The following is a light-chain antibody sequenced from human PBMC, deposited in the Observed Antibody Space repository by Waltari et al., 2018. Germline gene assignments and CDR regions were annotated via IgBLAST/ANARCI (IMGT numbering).Light chain of an antibody. CDR1: QSVSSSY. V-gene: IGKV3-20*01. CDR3: QQYGSSPYT. Sequence: VLTQSPGTLSLSPGERATLSCRASQSVSSSYLAWYQQKPGQAPRLLIYGASSRATGIPDRFSGSGSGTDFTLTISRLEPEDFAVYYCQQYGSSPYTFGQGTKLEIK. J-gene: IGKJ2*01. CDR2: GAS.